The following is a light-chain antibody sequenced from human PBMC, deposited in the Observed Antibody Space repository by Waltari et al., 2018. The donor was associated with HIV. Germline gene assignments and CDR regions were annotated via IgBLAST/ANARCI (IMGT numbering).Light chain of an antibody. Sequence: QSALTQPASVSGSPGQSITISCTGTSSDVGGYNYVSWYQHHPGKAPKLIIFEVTNRPSGVSNRFSCSKSGNTASLTISGLQADDEADYYCSSYRSTSTLGVFGTGTKVIVL. CDR1: SSDVGGYNY. V-gene: IGLV2-14*01. J-gene: IGLJ1*01. CDR2: EVT. CDR3: SSYRSTSTLGV.